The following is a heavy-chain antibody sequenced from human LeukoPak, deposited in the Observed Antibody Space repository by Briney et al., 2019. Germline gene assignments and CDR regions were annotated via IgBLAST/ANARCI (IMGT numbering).Heavy chain of an antibody. CDR3: VGYCSSTSCSSGDY. V-gene: IGHV4-4*07. CDR2: IYTSGST. CDR1: GGSISSYY. Sequence: PSETLSLTCTVSGGSISSYYWSWLRQPAGKGLEWIGRIYTSGSTNYNPSLKSRVTMSVDTSKNQFSLKLSPVTAADTAVYYCVGYCSSTSCSSGDYWGQGTLVTVSS. D-gene: IGHD2-2*01. J-gene: IGHJ4*02.